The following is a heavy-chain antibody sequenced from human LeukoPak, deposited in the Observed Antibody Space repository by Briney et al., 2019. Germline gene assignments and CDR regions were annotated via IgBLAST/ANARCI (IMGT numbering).Heavy chain of an antibody. CDR3: ARDVAVVPAAMVGGVFDY. Sequence: PPETLSLTCTVSGGSISSYYWSWIRQPAGKGLEWIGRIYTSGSTNYNPSLKSRVTMSVDTSKNQFSLKLSSVTAADTAVYYCARDVAVVPAAMVGGVFDYWGQGTLVTVSS. D-gene: IGHD2-2*01. CDR2: IYTSGST. J-gene: IGHJ4*02. V-gene: IGHV4-4*07. CDR1: GGSISSYY.